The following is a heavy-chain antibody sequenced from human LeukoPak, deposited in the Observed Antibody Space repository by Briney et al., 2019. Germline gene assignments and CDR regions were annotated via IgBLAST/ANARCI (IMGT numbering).Heavy chain of an antibody. CDR1: GFTFSSYS. CDR2: ISSSSSYI. J-gene: IGHJ4*02. D-gene: IGHD3-22*01. Sequence: AGGSLRLSCAASGFTFSSYSMNWVRQAPGKGLEWVSSISSSSSYIYYADSVKGRFAISRDNAKNSLYLQMNSLRAEDTAVYYCASQGGYYLDYWGQGTLVTVSS. CDR3: ASQGGYYLDY. V-gene: IGHV3-21*01.